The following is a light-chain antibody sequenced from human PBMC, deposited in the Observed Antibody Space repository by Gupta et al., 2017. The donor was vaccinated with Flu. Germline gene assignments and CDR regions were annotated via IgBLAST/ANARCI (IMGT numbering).Light chain of an antibody. CDR1: SGSIATTY. CDR3: HCCASIPSEGV. V-gene: IGLV6-57*01. Sequence: NFMLTHPHSVSESPGKTVTISCTRTSGSIATTYVQWYQQRPGSYPTTVIYEVIRRLSGVPDRFSGVFASSSTSDSPSLTVLNTQDEADDDCHCCASIPSEGVFGGGTRVT. CDR2: EVI. J-gene: IGLJ2*01.